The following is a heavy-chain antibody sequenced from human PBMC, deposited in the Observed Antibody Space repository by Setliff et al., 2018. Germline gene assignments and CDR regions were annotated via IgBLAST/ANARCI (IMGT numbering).Heavy chain of an antibody. CDR3: ARVTPDYYYYYGMDV. D-gene: IGHD5-18*01. V-gene: IGHV5-51*01. J-gene: IGHJ6*02. Sequence: PGESLKISCKGSGYSFTSYWIGWVRQMPGKGLEWMGIIFPGDSDTRYSPSFQGQVTISADKSISTAYLQWRSLKASDTAIYYCARVTPDYYYYYGMDVWGQGTTVTVSS. CDR1: GYSFTSYW. CDR2: IFPGDSDT.